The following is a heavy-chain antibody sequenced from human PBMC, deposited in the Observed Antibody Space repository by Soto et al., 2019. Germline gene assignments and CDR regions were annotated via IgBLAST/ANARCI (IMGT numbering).Heavy chain of an antibody. V-gene: IGHV3-23*01. CDR1: GFTFSAYV. CDR2: ITSSGGGT. CDR3: AKLTEA. D-gene: IGHD3-16*01. Sequence: GGSLRLSCAASGFTFSAYVMSWVRQAPGKGLEWVSSITSSGGGTYYADSVKGRFTVSRDNSKNTVYLQMNSLRDEDTAVYYCAKLTEAWGQGTLVTVSS. J-gene: IGHJ4*02.